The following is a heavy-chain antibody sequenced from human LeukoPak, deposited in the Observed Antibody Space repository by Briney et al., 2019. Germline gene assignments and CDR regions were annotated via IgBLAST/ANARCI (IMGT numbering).Heavy chain of an antibody. J-gene: IGHJ4*02. V-gene: IGHV3-23*01. Sequence: PGGSLRLSCAASGFIFSSYAMSWVRQAPGKGLEWVSTLSASGGSTYYADSVKGRFTISRDNSRNTLHLQMSSLRVEDTAVYYCVKDSSSGSYFDYWGQGTLVTVSS. D-gene: IGHD3-10*01. CDR2: LSASGGST. CDR1: GFIFSSYA. CDR3: VKDSSSGSYFDY.